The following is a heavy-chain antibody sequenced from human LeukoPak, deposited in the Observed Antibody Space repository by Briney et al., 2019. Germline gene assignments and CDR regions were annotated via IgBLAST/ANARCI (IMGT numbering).Heavy chain of an antibody. J-gene: IGHJ4*02. V-gene: IGHV3-30*02. CDR2: IPYDGSDK. CDR1: GFTFTNYA. Sequence: PGGSLRLSCAASGFTFTNYAMHWVRQAPGKSLEWVAFIPYDGSDKYYADSVKGRFTISRDNSKNTLSLQMNSLRADDTAVYYCAKDWSASSGWFLDYWGQGTLVTVSS. D-gene: IGHD6-19*01. CDR3: AKDWSASSGWFLDY.